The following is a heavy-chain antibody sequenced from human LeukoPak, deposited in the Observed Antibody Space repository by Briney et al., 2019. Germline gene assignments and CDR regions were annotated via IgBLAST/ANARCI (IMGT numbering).Heavy chain of an antibody. CDR1: GFTFSSYG. Sequence: PGGSLRLSCAASGFTFSSYGMHWVRQAPGKGLEWVAFIRYDGSNKYYADSVKGRFTISRDNSKNTLYLQMNSLRAEDTAVYYCAKDDLPRIAAAGTSFDYWGQGTLVTVSS. V-gene: IGHV3-30*02. CDR2: IRYDGSNK. D-gene: IGHD6-13*01. CDR3: AKDDLPRIAAAGTSFDY. J-gene: IGHJ4*02.